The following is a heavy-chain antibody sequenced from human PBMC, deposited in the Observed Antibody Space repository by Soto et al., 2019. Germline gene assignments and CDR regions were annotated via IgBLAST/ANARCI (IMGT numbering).Heavy chain of an antibody. CDR1: GYSFTSYC. CDR2: IYSGDSDT. J-gene: IGHJ5*02. CDR3: ARHATYYGSGSSYGGFDP. Sequence: GESLKISCKGSGYSFTSYCIAWVRQMPGKGLEWMGIIYSGDSDTRYSPSFQGQVTISVDKSISTAYLQWSSLKASDTAMYYCARHATYYGSGSSYGGFDPWGQGTLVTVSS. V-gene: IGHV5-51*01. D-gene: IGHD3-10*01.